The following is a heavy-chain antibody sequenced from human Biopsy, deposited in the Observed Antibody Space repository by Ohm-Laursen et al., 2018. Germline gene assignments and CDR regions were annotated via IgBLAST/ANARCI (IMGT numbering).Heavy chain of an antibody. J-gene: IGHJ6*02. D-gene: IGHD3-10*01. CDR1: RFTFSTYG. Sequence: SLKLSCAASRFTFSTYGMHWVRQAPGKGLEWVAVISFDGSDQKYADSVKGRFTISRDNSKNTLYLQMNSLRAEDTAVFYCVKDRGAAGTDYYYGMDVWGQGTTVTVSS. CDR2: ISFDGSDQ. V-gene: IGHV3-30*18. CDR3: VKDRGAAGTDYYYGMDV.